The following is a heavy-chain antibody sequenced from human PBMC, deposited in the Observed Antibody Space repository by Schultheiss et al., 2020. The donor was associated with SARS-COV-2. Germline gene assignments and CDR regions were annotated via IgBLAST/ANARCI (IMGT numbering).Heavy chain of an antibody. V-gene: IGHV3-11*04. Sequence: GGSLRLSCAASGFSFSDYYMAWIRQTPGKGLEWVSYINSRGTNTYYAESVRGRFTVSRDNSKNTLYLQMNSLRIEDTAVYYCAKDRALKPAAYYFDWWGQGTLVTVSS. CDR1: GFSFSDYY. CDR3: AKDRALKPAAYYFDW. CDR2: INSRGTNT. J-gene: IGHJ4*02. D-gene: IGHD2-21*01.